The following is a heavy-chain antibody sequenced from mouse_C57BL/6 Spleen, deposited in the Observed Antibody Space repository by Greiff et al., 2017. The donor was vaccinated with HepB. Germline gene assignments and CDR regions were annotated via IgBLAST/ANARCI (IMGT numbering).Heavy chain of an antibody. D-gene: IGHD1-1*01. Sequence: EVQLQQSVAELLRPGASVKFSCTASGFNIKNSYMHWVKQRPEQGLEWIGRIDPANGNTKYAPNFQGKATITAATSANTAYLQLSSLTSEDTAIYYCARGLYYDGNYAMDYWGQGTSVTVSS. CDR2: IDPANGNT. J-gene: IGHJ4*01. CDR3: ARGLYYDGNYAMDY. V-gene: IGHV14-3*01. CDR1: GFNIKNSY.